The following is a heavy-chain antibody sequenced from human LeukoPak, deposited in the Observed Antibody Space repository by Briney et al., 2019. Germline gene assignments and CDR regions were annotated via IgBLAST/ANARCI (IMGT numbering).Heavy chain of an antibody. Sequence: SETLSLTCTVYGGSIGNHHWSWIRQPAGKGLEWIGQIHTSEGTNYNPSLKSRVTMSVDTTEDQVSLTIRSVTAADTAFYYCARRDTTSGWSFDYWGQGTLVTVSS. CDR3: ARRDTTSGWSFDY. CDR2: IHTSEGT. V-gene: IGHV4-4*07. D-gene: IGHD6-19*01. CDR1: GGSIGNHH. J-gene: IGHJ4*02.